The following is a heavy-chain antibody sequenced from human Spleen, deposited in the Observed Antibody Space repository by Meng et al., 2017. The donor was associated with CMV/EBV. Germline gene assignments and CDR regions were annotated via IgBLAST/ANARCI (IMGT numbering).Heavy chain of an antibody. J-gene: IGHJ4*02. CDR2: INPNSGGT. CDR1: GYTFTGYY. Sequence: ASVKVSCKASGYTFTGYYMFWVRQAPGQGLEWMGWINPNSGGTNYAQKFQGRVTMTRDTSISTAYMELSRLRSDDTAVYYCARHIHYYDFWSGYGDGYYFDYWGQGTLVTVSS. V-gene: IGHV1-2*02. D-gene: IGHD3-3*01. CDR3: ARHIHYYDFWSGYGDGYYFDY.